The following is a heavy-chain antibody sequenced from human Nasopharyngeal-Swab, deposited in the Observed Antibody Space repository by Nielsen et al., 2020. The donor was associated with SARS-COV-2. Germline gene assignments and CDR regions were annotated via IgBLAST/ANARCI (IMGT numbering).Heavy chain of an antibody. CDR2: MNPNSGNT. CDR3: ARGSGVVVVAATLHYYYGMDV. CDR1: GYTFTSYD. V-gene: IGHV1-8*01. Sequence: ASVKVSCKASGYTFTSYDINWVRQATGQGLEWMGWMNPNSGNTGYAQKFQGRVTMTRNTSISTAYMELSSLRSEDTAVYYCARGSGVVVVAATLHYYYGMDVWGQGTTATVSS. J-gene: IGHJ6*02. D-gene: IGHD2-15*01.